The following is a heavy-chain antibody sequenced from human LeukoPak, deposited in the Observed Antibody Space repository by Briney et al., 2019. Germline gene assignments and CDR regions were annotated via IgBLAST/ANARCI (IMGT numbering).Heavy chain of an antibody. Sequence: SETLSLTCTVSGGSISSYYWSWIRQPAGKGLEWIGRIYTSGSTYYNPSLKSRVTISVDTSKNQFSLKLSSVTAADTAVYYCASGGSGYYYFDYWGQGTLVTVSS. CDR2: IYTSGST. D-gene: IGHD3-22*01. CDR1: GGSISSYY. CDR3: ASGGSGYYYFDY. J-gene: IGHJ4*02. V-gene: IGHV4-4*07.